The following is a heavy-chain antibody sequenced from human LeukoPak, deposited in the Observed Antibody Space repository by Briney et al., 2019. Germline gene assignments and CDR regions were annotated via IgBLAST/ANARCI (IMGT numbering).Heavy chain of an antibody. CDR3: AGARQVGATSNYYYMDV. Sequence: VASVKVSCKASGYTFTGYYMHWVRQAPGQGLEWMGWINPNSGGTNYAQKFQGRVTMTRDTSISTAYMELSRLRSDDTAVYYCAGARQVGATSNYYYMDVWGKGTTVTVSS. CDR2: INPNSGGT. V-gene: IGHV1-2*02. D-gene: IGHD1-26*01. CDR1: GYTFTGYY. J-gene: IGHJ6*03.